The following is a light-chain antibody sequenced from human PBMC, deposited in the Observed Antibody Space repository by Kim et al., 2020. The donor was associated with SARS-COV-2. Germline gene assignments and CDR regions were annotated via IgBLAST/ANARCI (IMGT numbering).Light chain of an antibody. CDR1: NIGSKN. CDR3: QLWDSNTYV. V-gene: IGLV3-9*01. CDR2: RDN. Sequence: SYELTQPLSVSVALGQTATISCGGNNIGSKNVHWYQQKPGQAPVLVIYRDNNRPSGIPERFSGSNSGNTATLPIRRVQGGDEADYYCQLWDSNTYVFGNG. J-gene: IGLJ1*01.